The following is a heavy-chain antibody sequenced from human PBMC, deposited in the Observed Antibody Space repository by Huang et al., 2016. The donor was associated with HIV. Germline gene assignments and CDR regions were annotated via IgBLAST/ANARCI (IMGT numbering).Heavy chain of an antibody. D-gene: IGHD2-15*01. CDR3: ATLPPVNYGRSGGRVRDY. J-gene: IGHJ4*02. CDR1: GYTFSNYD. CDR2: MKPNSGNK. V-gene: IGHV1-8*01. Sequence: QVQLVQSGAEVKKPGASVKVSCKASGYTFSNYDINWVRQAPGQGLEWRGWMKPNSGNKGYARKFQCRVTMTRSTSISTAYMELSRLRFEDTAVYYCATLPPVNYGRSGGRVRDYWGQGSLVTVSS.